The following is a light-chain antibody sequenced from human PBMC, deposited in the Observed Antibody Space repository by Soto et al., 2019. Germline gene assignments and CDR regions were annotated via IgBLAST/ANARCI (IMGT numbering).Light chain of an antibody. CDR2: GAS. CDR1: QSISSW. CDR3: QQYNNYWT. V-gene: IGKV1-5*01. J-gene: IGKJ1*01. Sequence: DIQMTQSPSTLSASVGDRVTITCRASQSISSWLAWYQQKPGKAPKLLIYGASSLASGVPARFSGSGSATEFTLTISSLQPDDFATYYCQQYNNYWTFGQGTKVDIK.